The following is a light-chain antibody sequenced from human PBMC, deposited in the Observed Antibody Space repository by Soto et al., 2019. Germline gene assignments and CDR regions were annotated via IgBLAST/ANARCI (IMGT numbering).Light chain of an antibody. CDR3: AAWDNSLSAGV. CDR2: RNN. Sequence: QSVLTQPPSASGTPGQRVTIFCSGSSSNIGSNYVYWYQQLPGTAPKLLIYRNNQRPSGVPDRFSGSKSGTSASLAISGLRSEDEADYYCAAWDNSLSAGVFGGGTKLTFL. V-gene: IGLV1-47*01. J-gene: IGLJ3*02. CDR1: SSNIGSNY.